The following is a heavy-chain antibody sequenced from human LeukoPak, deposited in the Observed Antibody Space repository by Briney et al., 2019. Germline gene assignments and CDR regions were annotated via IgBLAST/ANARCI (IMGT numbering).Heavy chain of an antibody. CDR3: AKDVALPRYYGFWSGYAEPCGMGV. CDR1: GFTFSSYA. J-gene: IGHJ6*02. CDR2: ISGSGGST. V-gene: IGHV3-23*01. D-gene: IGHD3-3*01. Sequence: GGSLRLSCAASGFTFSSYAMSWVRQAPGKGLEWVSAISGSGGSTYYADSVKGRFTISRDNSKNTLYLQMNSLRAEDTAVYYCAKDVALPRYYGFWSGYAEPCGMGVWGQGTTVTVSS.